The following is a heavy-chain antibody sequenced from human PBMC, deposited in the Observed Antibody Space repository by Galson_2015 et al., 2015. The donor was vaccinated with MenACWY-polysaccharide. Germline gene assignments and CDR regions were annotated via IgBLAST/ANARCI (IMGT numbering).Heavy chain of an antibody. J-gene: IGHJ4*02. V-gene: IGHV3-7*01. CDR1: GFTFSSYW. D-gene: IGHD6-19*01. CDR3: ARVLGIAVESPQYFDY. CDR2: IKQDGSEK. Sequence: SLRLSCAASGFTFSSYWMSWVRQAPGKGLEWVANIKQDGSEKYYVDSVKGRFTISRDNAKNSLYLQMNSLRAEDTAVYYCARVLGIAVESPQYFDYWGQGTLVTVSS.